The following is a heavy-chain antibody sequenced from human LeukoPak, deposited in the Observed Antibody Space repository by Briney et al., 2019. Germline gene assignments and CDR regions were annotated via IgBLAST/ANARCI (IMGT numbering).Heavy chain of an antibody. CDR2: FDPEDGET. D-gene: IGHD5-18*01. CDR1: GYTLTELS. CDR3: ATESGYSYVRGYYYGMDV. J-gene: IGHJ6*02. V-gene: IGHV1-24*01. Sequence: ASVKVSCKVSGYTLTELSMHWVRQAPGKGLEWMGGFDPEDGETIYAQKFQGRVTMTEDTSTDTAYMELSSLRSEDTAVYYCATESGYSYVRGYYYGMDVWGQGTTVTVSS.